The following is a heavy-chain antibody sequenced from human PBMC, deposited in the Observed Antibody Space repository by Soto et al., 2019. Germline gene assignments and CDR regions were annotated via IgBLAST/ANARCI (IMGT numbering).Heavy chain of an antibody. J-gene: IGHJ4*02. CDR2: ISADNGDT. CDR1: GYTFTSYG. CDR3: ARVEVGITYPLFY. Sequence: ASVKVSCKASGYTFTSYGISWVRQAPGQGLEWMGWISADNGDTHYAQKLQGRVTMTTDTSTSTAYMELRSLRSDDTAVYYCARVEVGITYPLFYWGQGTLVTVSS. V-gene: IGHV1-18*01. D-gene: IGHD3-16*01.